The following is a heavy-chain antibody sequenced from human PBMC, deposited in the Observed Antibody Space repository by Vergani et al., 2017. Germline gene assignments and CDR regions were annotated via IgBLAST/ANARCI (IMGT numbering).Heavy chain of an antibody. CDR2: ISTSSSTI. V-gene: IGHV3-48*04. D-gene: IGHD5-24*01. Sequence: EVQLVESGGGLVQPGGSLRLSCAASGFTFTTYSMNWVRQAPGKGLEWVSYISTSSSTIYYADSVKGRFTISRDNAKNTLYLQMNSLRAEDTAVYYCARDEGRDGYNLDWYFDLWGRGTLVTVSS. J-gene: IGHJ2*01. CDR3: ARDEGRDGYNLDWYFDL. CDR1: GFTFTTYS.